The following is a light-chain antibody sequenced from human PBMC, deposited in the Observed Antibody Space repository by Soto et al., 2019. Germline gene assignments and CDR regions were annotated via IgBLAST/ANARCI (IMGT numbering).Light chain of an antibody. CDR1: QDIRKY. V-gene: IGKV1-33*01. CDR3: QQYDNLPLI. J-gene: IGKJ5*01. CDR2: DAS. Sequence: IQMTQSPSSLSASVGDRVTITCQATQDIRKYLNWYKQKPGKAPKLLSYDASSLETGVPSRFSGSGSGTDFTLTISSLKPEDFETYYCQQYDNLPLIFGQGTRLEIK.